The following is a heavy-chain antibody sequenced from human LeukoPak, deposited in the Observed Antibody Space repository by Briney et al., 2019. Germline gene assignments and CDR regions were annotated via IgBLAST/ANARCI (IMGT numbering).Heavy chain of an antibody. CDR2: IYTSWST. J-gene: IGHJ5*02. D-gene: IGHD2-15*01. CDR1: GGSISSYY. Sequence: ETLSLTCTVSGGSISSYYWSWIRQPAGKGLEWIGRIYTSWSTNYNPSLKSRVTMSVDTSKNQFSLKLGSVTAADTAVYYCAREGSVVVAATRQNWFDPWGQGTLVTVSS. V-gene: IGHV4-4*07. CDR3: AREGSVVVAATRQNWFDP.